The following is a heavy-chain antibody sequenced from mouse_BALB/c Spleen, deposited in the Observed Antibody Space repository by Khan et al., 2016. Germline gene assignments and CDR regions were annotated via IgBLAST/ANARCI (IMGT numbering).Heavy chain of an antibody. V-gene: IGHV9-3-1*01. CDR3: ASYWFAY. CDR2: INTYTGEP. Sequence: QIQLVQSGPELKKPGETVKISCKASGYTFTNYGMNWVKQAPGKGLKWMGWINTYTGEPTYADDFKGRFAFSLETSASTAYLQLNNLKNEDTATYFCASYWFAYWGQGTLVTVSA. CDR1: GYTFTNYG. J-gene: IGHJ3*01.